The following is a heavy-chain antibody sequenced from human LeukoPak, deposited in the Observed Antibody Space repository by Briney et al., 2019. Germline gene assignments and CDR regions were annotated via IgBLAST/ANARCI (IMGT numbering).Heavy chain of an antibody. V-gene: IGHV4-59*01. D-gene: IGHD3-3*01. CDR3: AREGHDFWSGYTSPDNWFDP. CDR2: IYYSGST. Sequence: LETLSLTCTVSGGSISSYYWSWIRQPPGKGLEWIGYIYYSGSTNYNPSLKSRVTISVDTSKNQFSLKLSSVTAADTAVYYCAREGHDFWSGYTSPDNWFDPWGQGTLVTVSS. CDR1: GGSISSYY. J-gene: IGHJ5*02.